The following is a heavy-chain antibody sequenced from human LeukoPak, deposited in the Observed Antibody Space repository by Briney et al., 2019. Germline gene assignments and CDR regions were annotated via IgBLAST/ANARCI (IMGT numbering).Heavy chain of an antibody. V-gene: IGHV3-23*01. D-gene: IGHD4-17*01. CDR3: AKDGYGVLDY. CDR1: GFTFSNYV. Sequence: GGSLRLPCAASGFTFSNYVMSWVRQAPGKGLEWVSDISGGGSSTHYADSVKGRFTISRENSQNTLYLQMNSLRAEDTAVYYCAKDGYGVLDYWGQGTLVTVSS. CDR2: ISGGGSST. J-gene: IGHJ4*02.